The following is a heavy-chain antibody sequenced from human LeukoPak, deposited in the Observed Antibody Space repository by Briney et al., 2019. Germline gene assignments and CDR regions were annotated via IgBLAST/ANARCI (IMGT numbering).Heavy chain of an antibody. CDR3: AKGIQQWLLLFAY. D-gene: IGHD5-18*01. J-gene: IGHJ4*02. Sequence: GGSLRLSCAASGFTFSSYAMSWVRQAPGKGLEWVSAISGSGGSTYYADSVKGRFTISRDNSKNTLYLQMNRLRAEDTAVYCSAKGIQQWLLLFAYWGQGTLVTVSS. CDR1: GFTFSSYA. V-gene: IGHV3-23*01. CDR2: ISGSGGST.